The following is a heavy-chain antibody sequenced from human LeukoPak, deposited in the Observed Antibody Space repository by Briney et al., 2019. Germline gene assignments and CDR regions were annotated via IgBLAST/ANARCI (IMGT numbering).Heavy chain of an antibody. CDR2: IIPIFGTA. V-gene: IGHV1-69*13. CDR1: GCTFSSYA. CDR3: ARDRGPYYYDSSGYRFDT. J-gene: IGHJ5*02. D-gene: IGHD3-22*01. Sequence: ASVKVSCKASGCTFSSYAISWVRQAPGQGLEWMGGIIPIFGTANYAQKFQGRVTITADESTSTAYMELSSLRSEDTAVYYCARDRGPYYYDSSGYRFDTWGQGTLVTVSS.